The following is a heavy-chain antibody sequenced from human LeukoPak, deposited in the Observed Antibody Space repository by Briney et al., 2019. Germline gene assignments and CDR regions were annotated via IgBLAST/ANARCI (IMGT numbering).Heavy chain of an antibody. J-gene: IGHJ4*02. CDR2: ISYDGPNK. Sequence: GRSLRLSCAASGFTFSSYAMHWVRRAPGKGLEWVAVISYDGPNKNYTDSVKGQFTISRDNSKNMLYLQMNSLRAEDTAVYYCARGVRIAVAGNIDYWGQGTLVTVSS. V-gene: IGHV3-30*04. CDR3: ARGVRIAVAGNIDY. D-gene: IGHD6-19*01. CDR1: GFTFSSYA.